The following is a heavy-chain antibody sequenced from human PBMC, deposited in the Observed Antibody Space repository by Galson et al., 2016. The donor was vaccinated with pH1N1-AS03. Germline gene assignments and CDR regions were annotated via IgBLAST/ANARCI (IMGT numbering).Heavy chain of an antibody. CDR1: GFTFSSYG. Sequence: SLRLSCAASGFTFSSYGMHWVRQAPGKGLEFVSAITANGDTTYYSNSVKGRFTISRDNSKNTLYLQMGSPRAEDMAVYYRARRGGGACYDSWGQGTLVTVSS. CDR3: ARRGGGACYDS. J-gene: IGHJ5*01. CDR2: ITANGDTT. V-gene: IGHV3-64*01. D-gene: IGHD2-21*02.